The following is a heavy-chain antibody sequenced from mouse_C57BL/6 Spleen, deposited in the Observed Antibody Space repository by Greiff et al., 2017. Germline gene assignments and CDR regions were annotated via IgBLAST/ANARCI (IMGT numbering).Heavy chain of an antibody. Sequence: VKLMESGPGLVQPSQSLSIICTVSGFSLTSYGVHWVRQSPGKGLEWLGVIGRGGSTDYTAAFMSRLSITKDNSKSQVFFKMKSLQADDTALYYCAKIPLDYDWDYWGQGTSVTVSS. D-gene: IGHD2-4*01. CDR1: GFSLTSYG. CDR2: IGRGGST. J-gene: IGHJ4*01. V-gene: IGHV2-5*01. CDR3: AKIPLDYDWDY.